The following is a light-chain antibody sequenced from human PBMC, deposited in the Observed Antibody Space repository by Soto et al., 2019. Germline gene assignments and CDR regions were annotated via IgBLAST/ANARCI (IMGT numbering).Light chain of an antibody. Sequence: QSALTQPRSVSGSLGQSVTISCAGTRSDVGGYNYVSWYQQPPGTAPKLMIYEVSKRPSGVPDRFSGSKSGNTASLTISGLQAEDEGDYYCCSSAGRYTWVFGTGTKLTVL. CDR2: EVS. J-gene: IGLJ1*01. CDR1: RSDVGGYNY. V-gene: IGLV2-11*01. CDR3: CSSAGRYTWV.